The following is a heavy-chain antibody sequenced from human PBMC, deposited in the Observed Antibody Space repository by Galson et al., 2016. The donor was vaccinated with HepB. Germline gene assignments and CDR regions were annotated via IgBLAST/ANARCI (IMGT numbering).Heavy chain of an antibody. Sequence: QSGAEVKKPGESLRISCKTSGYSFISYWVTWVRQMPGKGLEWMGRIDPSDSYIDYSPSFQGHVTISADKSITTAYLQWSSLKASDTAMYYCARLDTTYNSFHMDVWGQGTTVTVSS. CDR3: ARLDTTYNSFHMDV. CDR2: IDPSDSYI. D-gene: IGHD5-18*01. V-gene: IGHV5-10-1*01. J-gene: IGHJ6*02. CDR1: GYSFISYW.